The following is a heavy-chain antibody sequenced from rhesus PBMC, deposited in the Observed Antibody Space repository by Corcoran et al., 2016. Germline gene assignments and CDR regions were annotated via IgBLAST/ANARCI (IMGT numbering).Heavy chain of an antibody. V-gene: IGHV4-165*02. Sequence: QLQLQESGPGLVKPWGTLPLTCAVPGGSFTGSSWNWIHQPPGKGLEWIGYIGGSSGSTYYNPSLKSRVTISTDTSKNQFSLKLSSVTAADTAVYYCARNPGYSYSYNRFDVWGAGVLVTVSS. CDR3: ARNPGYSYSYNRFDV. D-gene: IGHD5-12*01. J-gene: IGHJ5-1*01. CDR1: GGSFTGSS. CDR2: IGGSSGST.